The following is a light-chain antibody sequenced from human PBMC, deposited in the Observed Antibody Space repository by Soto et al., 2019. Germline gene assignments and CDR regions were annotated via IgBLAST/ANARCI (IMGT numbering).Light chain of an antibody. CDR3: QQHNSYPRT. CDR2: TAS. V-gene: IGKV1-5*03. CDR1: QSISTW. Sequence: DIQMTQSPSTLSASVGDRVTITCRASQSISTWLAWYQQKPGKAPKLLIYTASNLERGVPSRFSCSGSGTEFTLTISSLQPDDFATYYCQQHNSYPRTFGQGTKVEIK. J-gene: IGKJ1*01.